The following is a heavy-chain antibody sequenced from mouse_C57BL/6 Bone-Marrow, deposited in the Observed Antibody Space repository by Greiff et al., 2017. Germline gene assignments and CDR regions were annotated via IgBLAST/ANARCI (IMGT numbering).Heavy chain of an antibody. CDR3: AYGIYVGFAY. D-gene: IGHD2-1*01. J-gene: IGHJ3*01. CDR1: GYTFTSYW. CDR2: IDPSDSYT. Sequence: QVQLQQPGAELVKPGASVKLSCKASGYTFTSYWMQWVKQRPGQGLEWIGEIDPSDSYTNYNQKFKGKDTLTVDPSSRTAYLQLSSLTSADSAVYYCAYGIYVGFAYWGQGTLVTVSA. V-gene: IGHV1-50*01.